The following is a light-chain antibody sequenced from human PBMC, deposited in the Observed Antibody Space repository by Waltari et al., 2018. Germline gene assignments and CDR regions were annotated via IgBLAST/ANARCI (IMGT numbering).Light chain of an antibody. CDR2: GAS. Sequence: EIVLTHSPGTLSFSPGDGATLSCRASQSVSSSYLAWYQQKPGQAPRLLIYGASSRATGIPDRFSGSGSGTDFTLTISRLEPEDFAVYYCQQYGVSPLSFGGGTKVEIK. CDR1: QSVSSSY. J-gene: IGKJ4*01. V-gene: IGKV3-20*01. CDR3: QQYGVSPLS.